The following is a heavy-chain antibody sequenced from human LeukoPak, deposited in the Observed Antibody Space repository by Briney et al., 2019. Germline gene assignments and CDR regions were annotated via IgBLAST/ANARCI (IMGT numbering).Heavy chain of an antibody. CDR3: ARDLNLYYYDSSGYYHLYYFDY. Sequence: GGSLRLSCAASGFTFSSYWMSCVRQAPGKGPEWVANIKQDGSEKYYVDSVKGRFTISRDNAKNSLYLQMNSLRAEDTAVYYCARDLNLYYYDSSGYYHLYYFDYWGQGTLVTVSS. CDR2: IKQDGSEK. J-gene: IGHJ4*02. D-gene: IGHD3-22*01. V-gene: IGHV3-7*01. CDR1: GFTFSSYW.